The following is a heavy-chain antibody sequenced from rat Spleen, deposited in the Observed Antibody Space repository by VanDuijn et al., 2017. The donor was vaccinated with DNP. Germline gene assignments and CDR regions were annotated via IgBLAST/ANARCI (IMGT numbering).Heavy chain of an antibody. CDR3: ATGWVHRD. CDR2: ITPTSGST. D-gene: IGHD3-2*01. J-gene: IGHJ2*01. Sequence: EVQLVESGGGLVQPGRSMKLSCAASGFTFSSSDMAWVRQAPTMGLEWVSSITPTSGSTYYRDSVKGRFTISRDNAKSILYLQMDSLRSEDTATYYGATGWVHRDWGRGVMVTVSS. V-gene: IGHV5-25*01. CDR1: GFTFSSSD.